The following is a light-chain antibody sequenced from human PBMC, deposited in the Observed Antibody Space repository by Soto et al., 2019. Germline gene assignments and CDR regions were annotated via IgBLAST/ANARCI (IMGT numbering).Light chain of an antibody. CDR3: SSYTSRSTRV. Sequence: QSALTQPASVSGSPGQSITISCTGTSSDIGGYNFVSWYQQHPGKAPKLMIYEVTYRPSGVSNRFSGSKSGSTASLTISGLQAEDEADYYCSSYTSRSTRVFGPGTKVTVL. CDR1: SSDIGGYNF. V-gene: IGLV2-14*01. CDR2: EVT. J-gene: IGLJ1*01.